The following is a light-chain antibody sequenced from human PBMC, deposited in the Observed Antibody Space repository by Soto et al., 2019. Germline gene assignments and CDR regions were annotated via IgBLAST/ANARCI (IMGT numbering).Light chain of an antibody. J-gene: IGLJ1*01. CDR1: SSNIGAGYD. CDR2: GNS. Sequence: QSGLTQPPSLSGAPGQRVTISCTGSSSNIGAGYDVHWYQQLPGTAPKLLIYGNSNRPSGVPDRFSGSKSGNSASLAITGLQAEDEADYYCQSYDSSLSGYVFGTGTKVTVL. V-gene: IGLV1-40*01. CDR3: QSYDSSLSGYV.